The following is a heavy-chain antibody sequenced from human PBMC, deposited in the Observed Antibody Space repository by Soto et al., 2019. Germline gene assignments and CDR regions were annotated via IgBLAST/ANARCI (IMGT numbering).Heavy chain of an antibody. CDR1: GFTFSSYS. CDR3: ARDHLVAATPDWFDP. V-gene: IGHV3-48*02. J-gene: IGHJ5*02. Sequence: GGSLRLSCAASGFTFSSYSMNWVRQAPGKGLGWVSYISSSSSTIYYADSVKGRFTISRDNAKNSLYLQMNSLRDEDTAVYYCARDHLVAATPDWFDPWGQGTLVTVSS. D-gene: IGHD2-15*01. CDR2: ISSSSSTI.